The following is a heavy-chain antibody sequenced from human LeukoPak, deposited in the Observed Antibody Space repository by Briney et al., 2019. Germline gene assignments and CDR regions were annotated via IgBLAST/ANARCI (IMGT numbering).Heavy chain of an antibody. CDR1: GFTFSDYY. V-gene: IGHV3-11*04. J-gene: IGHJ6*03. CDR3: ARANRSVGATTLALYYYYMDV. CDR2: ISSSGSTI. Sequence: GGSLRLSCAASGFTFSDYYMSWIRQAPGKGLEWVSYISSSGSTIYYADSVKGRFTISRDNAKNSLYLQMNSLRAEDTAVYYCARANRSVGATTLALYYYYMDVWGKGTTVTVSS. D-gene: IGHD1-26*01.